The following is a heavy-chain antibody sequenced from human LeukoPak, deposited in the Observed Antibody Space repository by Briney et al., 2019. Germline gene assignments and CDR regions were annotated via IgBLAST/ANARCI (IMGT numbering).Heavy chain of an antibody. D-gene: IGHD3-10*01. CDR1: GGSISSNSYY. CDR3: ARNRYYYGSRNYGVPTWFDP. V-gene: IGHV4-39*02. CDR2: IYYSGST. Sequence: SETLSLTCTVSGGSISSNSYYWGWIRQSPGKGLEWIGSIYYSGSTYYKPSLKSRLTISVDTSKDHFSLKLSSVTAADTAVYYCARNRYYYGSRNYGVPTWFDPWAREPWSPSPQ. J-gene: IGHJ5*02.